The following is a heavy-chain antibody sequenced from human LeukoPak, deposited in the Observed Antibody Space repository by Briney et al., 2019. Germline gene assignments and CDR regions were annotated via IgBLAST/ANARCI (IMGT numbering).Heavy chain of an antibody. V-gene: IGHV1-18*01. J-gene: IGHJ4*02. Sequence: GASVKVSCEASGYTFTSYGFSWVRQAPGQGLEWMGWVSADNGNTNYAQKLQGRVTMTTDTSTSTGYMELRSLRSDDTAVYYCAISYYHDTSAYHSWGQGTLVTVSS. CDR1: GYTFTSYG. D-gene: IGHD3-22*01. CDR3: AISYYHDTSAYHS. CDR2: VSADNGNT.